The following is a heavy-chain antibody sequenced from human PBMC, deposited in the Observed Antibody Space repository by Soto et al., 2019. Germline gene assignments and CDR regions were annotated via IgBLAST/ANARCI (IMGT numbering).Heavy chain of an antibody. CDR2: MNPNSGNT. J-gene: IGHJ6*02. CDR1: GYTFTSYD. D-gene: IGHD2-21*02. CDR3: ARGLTPNVVVTARYYGMDV. Sequence: ASVKVSCKASGYTFTSYDINWVRQATGQGLEWMGWMNPNSGNTGYAQKFQGRVTMTRNTSISTAYMELSSLRSEDTAVYYCARGLTPNVVVTARYYGMDVWGQGTTVTAP. V-gene: IGHV1-8*01.